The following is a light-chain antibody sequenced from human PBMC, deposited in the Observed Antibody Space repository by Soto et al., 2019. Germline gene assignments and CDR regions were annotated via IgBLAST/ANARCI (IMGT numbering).Light chain of an antibody. CDR3: ELYNGYYSGS. J-gene: IGKJ1*01. CDR2: DAS. V-gene: IGKV1-5*01. Sequence: SQTISKWLVWYQQKPGKAPKVLIFDASILTSGVPSRFSGSVYGTEFTISIRSVESAYLVTCSCELYNGYYSGSYGLGTKVDIK. CDR1: QTISKW.